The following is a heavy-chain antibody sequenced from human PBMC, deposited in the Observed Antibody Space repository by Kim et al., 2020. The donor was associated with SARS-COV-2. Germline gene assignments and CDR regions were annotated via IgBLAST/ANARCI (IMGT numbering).Heavy chain of an antibody. Sequence: GGSLRLSCAASGFTFSSYAMSWVRQAPGKGLEWVSAISGSGGSTYYADSVKGRFTISRDNSKNTLYLQMNSLRAEDTAVYYCAKGRYCSSTSCYQYAFDIWGQGTMVTVSS. J-gene: IGHJ3*02. CDR3: AKGRYCSSTSCYQYAFDI. V-gene: IGHV3-23*01. D-gene: IGHD2-2*01. CDR2: ISGSGGST. CDR1: GFTFSSYA.